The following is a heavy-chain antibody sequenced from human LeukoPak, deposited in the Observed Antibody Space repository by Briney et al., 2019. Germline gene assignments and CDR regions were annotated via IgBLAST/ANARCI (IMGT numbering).Heavy chain of an antibody. CDR3: ATDHGSSWCGAFDI. J-gene: IGHJ3*02. CDR1: GYTFTGYY. V-gene: IGHV1-2*02. Sequence: GASVKVSCKASGYTFTGYYMHWVRQAPGQGLEWMGWINPNSGGTNYAQKFQGRVTMTRDTSISTAYMELRSLGSDDTAVYYCATDHGSSWCGAFDIWGQGTMVTVSS. D-gene: IGHD6-13*01. CDR2: INPNSGGT.